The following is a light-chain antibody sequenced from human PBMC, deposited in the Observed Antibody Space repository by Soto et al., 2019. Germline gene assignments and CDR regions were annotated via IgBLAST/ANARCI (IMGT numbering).Light chain of an antibody. CDR1: QTISNF. Sequence: DIQMTQSPSSLPASVGDRITITCRASQTISNFLNWYHQRPGKAPKLLIFGASSLQSGVPSKFTGSGSGTDFTLTISDLQPEDFATYYCQQTYSTPYTFGQGTNLEIK. CDR3: QQTYSTPYT. J-gene: IGKJ2*01. V-gene: IGKV1-39*01. CDR2: GAS.